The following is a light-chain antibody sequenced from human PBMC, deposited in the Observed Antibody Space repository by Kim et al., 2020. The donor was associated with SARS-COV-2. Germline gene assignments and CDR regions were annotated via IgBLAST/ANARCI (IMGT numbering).Light chain of an antibody. CDR2: GKN. V-gene: IGLV3-19*01. CDR1: SLRSYY. CDR3: NSRDSNDNVL. Sequence: VALGQTVRITCQGHSLRSYYATWYQQKPGQAPILVIYGKNNRPSGIPDRFSGSSSGNTASLTITGAQAGDEADYYCNSRDSNDNVLFGGGTKLTVL. J-gene: IGLJ2*01.